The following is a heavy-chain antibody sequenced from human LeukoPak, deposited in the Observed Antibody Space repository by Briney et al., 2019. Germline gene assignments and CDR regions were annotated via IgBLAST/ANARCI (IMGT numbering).Heavy chain of an antibody. CDR2: ITADSGTT. Sequence: GGSLRLSCAASGFTFSTKSMNWVRQAPGKGLEWVSYITADSGTTYYADSVKGRFTISRDNAKNSLYLQMNSLRDEDTAVYYCASRDYFDYWGQGTLVTVSS. V-gene: IGHV3-48*02. CDR1: GFTFSTKS. CDR3: ASRDYFDY. J-gene: IGHJ4*02.